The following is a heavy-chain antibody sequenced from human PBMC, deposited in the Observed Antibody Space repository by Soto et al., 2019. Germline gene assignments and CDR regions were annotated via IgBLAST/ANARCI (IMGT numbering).Heavy chain of an antibody. CDR1: GDSFSNYY. Sequence: QVQLQESGPGLVKPSETLSLSCTVSGDSFSNYYCNWVRKSAGKGLEWIGRIYPTGSTTYNPSLKSRLTMSVDTSKNQFSLRLTSMTAADTAVYYCATGRSEVVPGAMDTWGQGTLVTVSP. D-gene: IGHD2-2*01. CDR3: ATGRSEVVPGAMDT. V-gene: IGHV4-4*07. CDR2: IYPTGST. J-gene: IGHJ5*02.